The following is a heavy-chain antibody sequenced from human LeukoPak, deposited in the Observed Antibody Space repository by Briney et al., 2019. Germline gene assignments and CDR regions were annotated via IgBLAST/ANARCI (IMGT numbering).Heavy chain of an antibody. Sequence: GESLKISFKGSGXNFTSNCIGWVRQLPGKGLERMGIIYPGDSETTYSPSFQGQVTISADKSITTAYLQWDSLKASDTAMYYCARHPWGIKVADYWGQGTLVTVSS. CDR1: GXNFTSNC. D-gene: IGHD3-16*01. CDR2: IYPGDSET. V-gene: IGHV5-51*01. CDR3: ARHPWGIKVADY. J-gene: IGHJ4*02.